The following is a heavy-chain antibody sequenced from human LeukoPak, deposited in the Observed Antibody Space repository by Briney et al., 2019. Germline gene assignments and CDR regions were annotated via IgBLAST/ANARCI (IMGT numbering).Heavy chain of an antibody. D-gene: IGHD3-22*01. V-gene: IGHV1-24*01. CDR2: FDPEDGET. Sequence: ASVKVSCKVSGYTLTELSMHWVRQAPGKGVEWRGGFDPEDGETIYAQKFQGRVTMTEDTSTDTAYMELSSLRSEDTAVYYCATAAGVVDLNWFDPWGQGTLVTVSS. J-gene: IGHJ5*02. CDR3: ATAAGVVDLNWFDP. CDR1: GYTLTELS.